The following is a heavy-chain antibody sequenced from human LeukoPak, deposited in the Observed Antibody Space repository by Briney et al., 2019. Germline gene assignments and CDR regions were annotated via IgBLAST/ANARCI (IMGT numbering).Heavy chain of an antibody. V-gene: IGHV3-23*01. CDR1: GSTFSRYW. J-gene: IGHJ4*02. CDR3: AKDGGFAYDILTGYYYFDY. Sequence: PGGSLRLSCAASGSTFSRYWMHWVRQAPGKGLEWVSAISGSGGSTYYADSVKGRFTISRDNSKNTLYLQMNSLRAEDTAVYYCAKDGGFAYDILTGYYYFDYWGQGTLVTVSS. CDR2: ISGSGGST. D-gene: IGHD3-9*01.